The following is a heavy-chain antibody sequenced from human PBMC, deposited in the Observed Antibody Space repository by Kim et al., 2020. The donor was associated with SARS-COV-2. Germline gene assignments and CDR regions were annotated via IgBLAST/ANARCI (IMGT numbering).Heavy chain of an antibody. Sequence: GGSLRLSSAASGFIFSNYGMNWVRQAPGKGLEWVAIIWYDGSNRLLADSVKGRFTVSRDNSKHTLYLEMNSLRAEDTAVYYCATVVGSSSGVWYYDLWGRGTLVTVSS. V-gene: IGHV3-33*01. CDR3: ATVVGSSSGVWYYDL. CDR2: IWYDGSNR. CDR1: GFIFSNYG. D-gene: IGHD6-6*01. J-gene: IGHJ2*01.